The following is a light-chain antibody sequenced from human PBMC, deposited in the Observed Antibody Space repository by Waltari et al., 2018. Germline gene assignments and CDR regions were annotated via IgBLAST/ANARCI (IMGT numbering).Light chain of an antibody. Sequence: QTVVTQEPSVTVSPGGTVTLTCASSTGAVTSGDYANWFQQKPGQAPRSLIFGANNKYSWTPARFSGSLLGGKAALTLSGVQPEDEAEYYCLLYYAGLWVFGGGTKLTVL. J-gene: IGLJ3*02. CDR1: TGAVTSGDY. V-gene: IGLV7-43*01. CDR3: LLYYAGLWV. CDR2: GAN.